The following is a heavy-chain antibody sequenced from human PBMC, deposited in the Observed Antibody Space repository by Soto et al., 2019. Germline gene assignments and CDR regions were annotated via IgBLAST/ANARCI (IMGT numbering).Heavy chain of an antibody. CDR1: GFTFSSYS. Sequence: EVQLVESGGGLVQPGGSLRLSCAASGFTFSSYSMNWVRQAQGKGLEWVSYISSSTSTIYYADSVKGRFTISRDNAKNSLYLQMNSLRAEDTAVYFCAREYDSSGSYSGIDYWGQGTLVTVSS. D-gene: IGHD3-22*01. J-gene: IGHJ4*02. CDR3: AREYDSSGSYSGIDY. CDR2: ISSSTSTI. V-gene: IGHV3-48*01.